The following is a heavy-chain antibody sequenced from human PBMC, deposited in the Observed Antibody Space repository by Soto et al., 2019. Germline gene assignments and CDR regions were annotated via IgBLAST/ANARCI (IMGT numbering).Heavy chain of an antibody. CDR2: VYTSGST. J-gene: IGHJ3*02. D-gene: IGHD1-26*01. CDR1: GGSISTYY. CDR3: ARVRRTVGAIPLWAFDI. V-gene: IGHV4-4*07. Sequence: QVQLQESGPGLVKPSETLSLTCNVSGGSISTYYWSWVRQPAGRALEWIGRVYTSGSTNYNPSLKSRLTMSVDTSKTQFSLKLSSVTAADTAVYYCARVRRTVGAIPLWAFDIWGQGTMVTVAS.